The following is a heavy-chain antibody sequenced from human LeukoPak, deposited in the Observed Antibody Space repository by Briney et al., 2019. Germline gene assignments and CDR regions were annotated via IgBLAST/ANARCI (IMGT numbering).Heavy chain of an antibody. Sequence: PSETLSLTCTVSGGSISSYYWSWIRQPPGKGLEWIGYIYYSGSTNYNPSLKSRVTISVDTSKNQFSLKLSSVTAADTAVYYCARGRGSYGYRNWFDPWGQGTLVTVSS. V-gene: IGHV4-59*12. CDR2: IYYSGST. CDR3: ARGRGSYGYRNWFDP. CDR1: GGSISSYY. J-gene: IGHJ5*02. D-gene: IGHD5-18*01.